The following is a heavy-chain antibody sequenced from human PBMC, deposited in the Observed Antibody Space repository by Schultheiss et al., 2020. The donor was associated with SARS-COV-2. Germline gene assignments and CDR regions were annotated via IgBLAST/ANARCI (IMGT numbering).Heavy chain of an antibody. CDR2: ISYDGSNK. CDR3: AREPQLRVYFDY. V-gene: IGHV3-30*03. D-gene: IGHD3-10*01. CDR1: GFTFSSYG. J-gene: IGHJ4*02. Sequence: GGSLRLSCAASGFTFSSYGMHWVRQAPGKGLEWVAVISYDGSNKYYADSVEGRFTISRDNSKNTLYLQMNSLRAEETAVYYCAREPQLRVYFDYWGQGTLVTVSS.